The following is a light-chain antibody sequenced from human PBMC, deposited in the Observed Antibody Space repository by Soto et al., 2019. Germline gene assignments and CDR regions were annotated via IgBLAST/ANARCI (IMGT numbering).Light chain of an antibody. CDR3: QQSSTSAIT. J-gene: IGKJ5*01. CDR2: GAS. CDR1: QSVGRN. Sequence: EIAMTQSPATLSVSPGERATLSCGASQSVGRNLVWFQKKSGRAPRLLMSGASTRAAGIPDRFSGDVSGTDFNLTISRLDTEDCAVYDGQQSSTSAITFCPVTRLETK. V-gene: IGKV3D-15*01.